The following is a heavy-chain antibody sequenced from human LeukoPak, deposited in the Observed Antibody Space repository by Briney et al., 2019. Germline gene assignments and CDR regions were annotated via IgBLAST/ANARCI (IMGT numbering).Heavy chain of an antibody. Sequence: PGGSLRLSCAASGFTLTSYAISRVRQSPGKGREWVSANRSSGGTTHYADSGKGRFTISRNNAKNTLYLQMNTLRAEDTAVYYCANTDDGYGDEYWGQGTLVTVSS. CDR2: NRSSGGTT. V-gene: IGHV3-23*01. CDR1: GFTLTSYA. CDR3: ANTDDGYGDEY. D-gene: IGHD5-12*01. J-gene: IGHJ4*02.